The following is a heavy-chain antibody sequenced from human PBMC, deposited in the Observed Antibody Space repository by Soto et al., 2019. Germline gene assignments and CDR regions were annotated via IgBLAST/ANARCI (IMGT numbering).Heavy chain of an antibody. CDR2: IYASGST. Sequence: QVQLQESGPGLVKPSQTLSLTCTVSGDSISSGGYYWSWIRQHPGKGLEWIVYIYASGSTFYNPSLKIRITMSLDRSKNQCSLKLTFGTAADTAVYFCARGRVTSFGVVITDFDYWGQGTLVTVSS. D-gene: IGHD3-3*01. CDR3: ARGRVTSFGVVITDFDY. CDR1: GDSISSGGYY. J-gene: IGHJ4*02. V-gene: IGHV4-31*03.